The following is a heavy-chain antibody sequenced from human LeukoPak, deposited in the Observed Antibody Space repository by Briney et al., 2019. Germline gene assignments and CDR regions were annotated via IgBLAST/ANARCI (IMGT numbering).Heavy chain of an antibody. Sequence: SETLSLTCTVSGGSISSYYWSWIRQPPGKGLEWIGYIYCSGSTNYNPSLKSRVTISVDTSKNQFSLKLSSVTAADTAVYYCARETATYYDILTGYHDAFDIWGQGTMVTVSS. V-gene: IGHV4-59*01. CDR2: IYCSGST. J-gene: IGHJ3*02. D-gene: IGHD3-9*01. CDR3: ARETATYYDILTGYHDAFDI. CDR1: GGSISSYY.